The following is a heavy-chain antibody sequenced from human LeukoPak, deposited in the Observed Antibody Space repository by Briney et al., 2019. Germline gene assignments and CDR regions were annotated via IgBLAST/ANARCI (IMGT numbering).Heavy chain of an antibody. V-gene: IGHV3-13*04. D-gene: IGHD6-13*01. CDR1: GFTFSSYD. J-gene: IGHJ4*02. CDR3: ARGSSWYYFDY. CDR2: IGTAGDT. Sequence: PGGSLRLSCAASGFTFSSYDMHWVRQATGKGLEWVSAIGTAGDTYYPGSVKGRFTISRENAKNSLYLQMNSLRAGDTAVYYCARGSSWYYFDYWGQGTLVTVSS.